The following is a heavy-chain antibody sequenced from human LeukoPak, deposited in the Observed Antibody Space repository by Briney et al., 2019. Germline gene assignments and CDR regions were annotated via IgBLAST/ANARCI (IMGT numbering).Heavy chain of an antibody. V-gene: IGHV3-30*02. CDR1: GFTFSSYG. J-gene: IGHJ4*02. Sequence: PGGSLRLSCAASGFTFSSYGMHWVRQAPGKGLEWVAFIRYDGSNKYYADSVKGRFTISRDNSKNTLYLQMNSLRAEYTAVYYCAKDCSSSFDYWGQGALVTVSS. CDR3: AKDCSSSFDY. D-gene: IGHD6-13*01. CDR2: IRYDGSNK.